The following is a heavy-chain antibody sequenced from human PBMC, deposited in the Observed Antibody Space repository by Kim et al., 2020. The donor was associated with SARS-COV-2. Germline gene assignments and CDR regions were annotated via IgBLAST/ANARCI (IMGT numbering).Heavy chain of an antibody. CDR2: IPYDGSNT. Sequence: GGSLRLSCAASGFTFANYGMHWVRQTPDKGLEWVALIPYDGSNTYYADSVKGRFTISRDDSKNLAYLQMNNLRAEDTALYYCVKDYKRRAAADYFVSWGQGTRVTVSS. J-gene: IGHJ4*02. CDR1: GFTFANYG. CDR3: VKDYKRRAAADYFVS. D-gene: IGHD1-1*01. V-gene: IGHV3-30*02.